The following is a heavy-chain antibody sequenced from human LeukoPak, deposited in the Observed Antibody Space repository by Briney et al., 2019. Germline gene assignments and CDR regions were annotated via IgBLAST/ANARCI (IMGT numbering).Heavy chain of an antibody. CDR3: AKRGGTCSGGSCYGGFDY. CDR1: GSTFTAYG. D-gene: IGHD2-15*01. Sequence: GGSLRLSCAVSGSTFTAYGMSWVRQAPGRGLEWVSIINAGGGTTYYADSAKGRFTISRDNSKNTLYLQMNSLRVEDTAVYYCAKRGGTCSGGSCYGGFDYWGQGTLVTVSS. V-gene: IGHV3-23*01. J-gene: IGHJ4*02. CDR2: INAGGGTT.